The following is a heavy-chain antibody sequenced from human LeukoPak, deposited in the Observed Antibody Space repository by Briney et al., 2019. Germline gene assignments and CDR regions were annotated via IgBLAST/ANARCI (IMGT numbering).Heavy chain of an antibody. V-gene: IGHV3-74*01. CDR3: ARGIAVAGTWFDP. CDR1: GFTFSSYW. Sequence: PGGSLRLSCAASGFTFSSYWMHWVRQAPGKGLVWVSRINSDGSSTSYADSVKGRFTISRDNAKNTLYLQMNSLRAEDTAVYHCARGIAVAGTWFDPWGQGTLVTVPS. J-gene: IGHJ5*02. CDR2: INSDGSST. D-gene: IGHD6-19*01.